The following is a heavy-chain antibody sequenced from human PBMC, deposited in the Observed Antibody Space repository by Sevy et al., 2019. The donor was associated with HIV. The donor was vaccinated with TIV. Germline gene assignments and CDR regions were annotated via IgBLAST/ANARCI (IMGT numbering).Heavy chain of an antibody. CDR2: INPKDGGT. V-gene: IGHV1-2*02. J-gene: IGHJ4*02. CDR1: GYTFSDFY. D-gene: IGHD7-27*01. Sequence: ASVKVSCKASGYTFSDFYIHWVRQAPGQGLEWMVGINPKDGGTKFPQNFRGRVTVTRDTSSSTVYLEVTRLTSDDTAVYYCASVGLHWGQFDYWGPGSLVTVSS. CDR3: ASVGLHWGQFDY.